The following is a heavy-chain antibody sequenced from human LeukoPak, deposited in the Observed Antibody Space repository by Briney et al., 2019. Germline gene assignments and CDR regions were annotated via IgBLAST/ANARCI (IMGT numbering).Heavy chain of an antibody. CDR2: LNGDGTNI. V-gene: IGHV3-74*01. J-gene: IGHJ3*01. D-gene: IGHD2-8*01. Sequence: GGSLRLSCVASGFTFSNYWMQWVRHVPGKGLVWVSRLNGDGTNIIYADSVKGRFTISRDNAENTLYLQMNSLRAEDTALYYCARSQSGVFDVWGQGTMVTVSS. CDR3: ARSQSGVFDV. CDR1: GFTFSNYW.